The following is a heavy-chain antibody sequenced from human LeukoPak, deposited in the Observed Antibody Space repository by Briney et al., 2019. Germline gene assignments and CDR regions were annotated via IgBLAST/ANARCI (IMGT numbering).Heavy chain of an antibody. CDR2: IYTSGST. CDR1: GGSISSYY. Sequence: PSETLSLTCTVSGGSISSYYWSWIRQPAGKGLEWIGRIYTSGSTNYNPSLKSRVTMSVDTSKNQFSLKLSSVTAADTAVYYCARGRYCSDGSYYLDYWGQGTLVTVSS. J-gene: IGHJ4*02. V-gene: IGHV4-4*07. D-gene: IGHD2-15*01. CDR3: ARGRYCSDGSYYLDY.